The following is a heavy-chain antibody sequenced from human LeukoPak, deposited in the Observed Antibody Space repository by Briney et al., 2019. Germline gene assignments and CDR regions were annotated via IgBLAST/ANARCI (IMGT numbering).Heavy chain of an antibody. CDR1: GGTFGVNA. CDR2: IIPIFPKS. V-gene: IGHV1-69*13. Sequence: SVKVSCKASGGTFGVNAIHWVRQAPGQGLEWMGDIIPIFPKSNYAQEFQGRVTFTADESTSTAYMEMSSLTSEDTAVYYCARDGVRNMGLRLDYWGQGTLVIVSS. D-gene: IGHD1-14*01. J-gene: IGHJ4*02. CDR3: ARDGVRNMGLRLDY.